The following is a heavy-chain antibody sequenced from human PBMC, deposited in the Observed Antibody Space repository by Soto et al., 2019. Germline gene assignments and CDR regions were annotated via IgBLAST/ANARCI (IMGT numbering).Heavy chain of an antibody. CDR1: GGTFSSYT. CDR3: ASLSIAARRGDYYYYYYMDV. D-gene: IGHD6-6*01. Sequence: QVQLLQSGAEVKKPGSSVEVSCKASGGTFSSYTISWLRQAPGQGLESMGRIIPILGIANYAQKFQGRVTITADKSTSTAYMELSSLRSEDTAVYYCASLSIAARRGDYYYYYYMDVWGKGTTVTVSS. J-gene: IGHJ6*03. V-gene: IGHV1-69*02. CDR2: IIPILGIA.